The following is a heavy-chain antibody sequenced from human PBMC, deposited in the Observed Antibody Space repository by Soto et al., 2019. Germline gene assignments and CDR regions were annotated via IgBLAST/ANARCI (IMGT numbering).Heavy chain of an antibody. D-gene: IGHD6-19*01. CDR2: TYYRSKWYN. J-gene: IGHJ4*02. V-gene: IGHV6-1*01. CDR3: ATCILDSSGWFRFDY. CDR1: GDSVSSNSAA. Sequence: PSQTLSLTCAISGDSVSSNSAAWNWIRQSPSRGLEWLGRTYYRSKWYNDYAVSVKSRITINPDTSKNQFSLQLNSVTPEDTAAYYCATCILDSSGWFRFDYWGQGTLVTVSS.